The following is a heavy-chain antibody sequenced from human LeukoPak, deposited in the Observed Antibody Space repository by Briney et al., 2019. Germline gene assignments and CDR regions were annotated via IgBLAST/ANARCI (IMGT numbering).Heavy chain of an antibody. CDR1: GFTFSSYA. Sequence: PGGSLRLSCAASGFTFSSYAMSWVRQAPGKGLEWVSAISGSGGSTYYADSVKGRFTISRDNSKNTLYLQMNSLRAEDTAVYYCAKGMDCSSTSCYEEAYYHYYYGMDVWGQGTTVTVSS. D-gene: IGHD2-2*01. J-gene: IGHJ6*02. V-gene: IGHV3-23*01. CDR2: ISGSGGST. CDR3: AKGMDCSSTSCYEEAYYHYYYGMDV.